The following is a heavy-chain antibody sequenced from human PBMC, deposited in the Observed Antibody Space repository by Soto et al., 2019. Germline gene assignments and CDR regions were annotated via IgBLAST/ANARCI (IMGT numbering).Heavy chain of an antibody. CDR2: IYWDDDE. CDR3: AHRRTSSGSHNAIDI. CDR1: GFSLTTYGVG. D-gene: IGHD3-22*01. V-gene: IGHV2-5*02. J-gene: IGHJ3*02. Sequence: QITLKESGPTLVTPTQTLTLTCTFSGFSLTTYGVGVAWIRQSPGKALEWLALIYWDDDERYSPSLRSRLTITKDTSKNLVVLTMTNMDPMDTATYYCAHRRTSSGSHNAIDISGQGTMVTVSS.